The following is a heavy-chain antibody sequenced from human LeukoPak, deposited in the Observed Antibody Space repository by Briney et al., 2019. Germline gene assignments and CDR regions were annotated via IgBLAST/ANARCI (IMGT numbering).Heavy chain of an antibody. CDR1: GFTFSSYA. J-gene: IGHJ4*02. Sequence: GGSLRLSCAASGFTFSSYAMHWLRQAPGEGLEGVAVISYDGSNKYYADSVKGRFTISRDNSKNTLYLQMNSLRAEDTAVYYCARALIAVAAPGYFDYWGQGTLVTVSS. CDR3: ARALIAVAAPGYFDY. V-gene: IGHV3-30*04. D-gene: IGHD6-19*01. CDR2: ISYDGSNK.